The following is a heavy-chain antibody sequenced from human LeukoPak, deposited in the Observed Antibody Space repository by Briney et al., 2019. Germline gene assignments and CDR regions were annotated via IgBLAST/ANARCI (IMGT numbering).Heavy chain of an antibody. CDR1: GGSVSSGSYY. J-gene: IGHJ4*02. D-gene: IGHD1-1*01. V-gene: IGHV4-61*01. Sequence: SETLSPTCTVSGGSVSSGSYYWSWIRQPPGKGLEWIGYIYYSGSTNYNPSLKSRVTISVDTSKSQFSLKLSSVTAADTAVYYCARAAAGTTGYYFDYWGQGTLVTVSS. CDR3: ARAAAGTTGYYFDY. CDR2: IYYSGST.